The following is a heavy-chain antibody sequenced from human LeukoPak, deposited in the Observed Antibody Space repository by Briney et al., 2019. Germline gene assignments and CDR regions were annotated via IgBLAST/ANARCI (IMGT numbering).Heavy chain of an antibody. D-gene: IGHD6-19*01. J-gene: IGHJ4*02. CDR1: GFTVSSNH. CDR3: ARVSGWYSFAIDY. Sequence: GGSLRLSCAASGFTVSSNHMSWVRQAPGKGLEWVSVIYSGGSTYYADSVKGRFTISRDNSKNTLYLQMNSLRAEDTAVYYCARVSGWYSFAIDYWGQGTLVTVSS. V-gene: IGHV3-53*01. CDR2: IYSGGST.